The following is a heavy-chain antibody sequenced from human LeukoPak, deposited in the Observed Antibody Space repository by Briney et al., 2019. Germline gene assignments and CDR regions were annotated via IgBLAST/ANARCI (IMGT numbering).Heavy chain of an antibody. J-gene: IGHJ6*03. CDR1: GFTFSNFA. Sequence: GGSLRLSCATSGFTFSNFAMHWVRQTPGKGLEWVALTWFDGSSEYYADSVKGRFTISRDNSKNTLHLQMSSLRAEDTAVYFCAKDTSAWWYHRAYMNVRGTGTTVTVSS. D-gene: IGHD2-15*01. CDR2: TWFDGSSE. CDR3: AKDTSAWWYHRAYMNV. V-gene: IGHV3-33*06.